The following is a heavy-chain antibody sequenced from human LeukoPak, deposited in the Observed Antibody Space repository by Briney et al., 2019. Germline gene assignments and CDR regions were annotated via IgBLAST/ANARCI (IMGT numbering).Heavy chain of an antibody. J-gene: IGHJ6*03. CDR1: GYSISSGYY. D-gene: IGHD4-17*01. V-gene: IGHV4-38-2*02. CDR2: IYHSGST. Sequence: SETLSLTCTVSGYSISSGYYWGWIRQPPGKGLEWIGSIYHSGSTYYNPSLKSRVTISVDTSKNQFSLKLSSVTAADTAVYYCARDHRDYVPFYYYYYMDVWGKGTTVTVSS. CDR3: ARDHRDYVPFYYYYYMDV.